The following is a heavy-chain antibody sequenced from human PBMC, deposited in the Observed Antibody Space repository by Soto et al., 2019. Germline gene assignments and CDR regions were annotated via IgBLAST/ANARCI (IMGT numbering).Heavy chain of an antibody. CDR1: GFTFRSYA. CDR3: AKDEYWESHFYYFMDL. CDR2: ISHDGSVT. Sequence: GGSLRLSCAASGFTFRSYAMHWVRQAPGKGLEWVAVISHDGSVTYYSESVKGRFTMSRDNSKETLFLQMSSLRSEDTVIYYCAKDEYWESHFYYFMDLWGRGTTVTVSS. D-gene: IGHD1-26*01. J-gene: IGHJ6*03. V-gene: IGHV3-30*15.